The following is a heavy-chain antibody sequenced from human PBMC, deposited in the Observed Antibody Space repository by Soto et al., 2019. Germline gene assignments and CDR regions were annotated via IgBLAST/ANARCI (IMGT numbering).Heavy chain of an antibody. CDR3: ATEVNLGY. Sequence: VGSLRLSCVASGFTFSNYWMTWVRQAPGNGLEWLTYIGNDGSRKNYVDSVKGRFTLSRDNTKNSMFLQMDSLTAEDTAVYYCATEVNLGYWGQGALVTVSS. CDR2: IGNDGSRK. J-gene: IGHJ4*02. D-gene: IGHD4-4*01. CDR1: GFTFSNYW. V-gene: IGHV3-7*03.